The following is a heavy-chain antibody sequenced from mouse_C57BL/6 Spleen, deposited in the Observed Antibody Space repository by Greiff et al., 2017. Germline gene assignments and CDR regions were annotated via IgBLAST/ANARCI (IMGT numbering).Heavy chain of an antibody. J-gene: IGHJ2*01. CDR1: GYTFTSYW. D-gene: IGHD2-1*01. CDR2: IDPSDSET. V-gene: IGHV1-52*01. Sequence: QVQLQQPGAELVRPGSSVKLSCKASGYTFTSYWMHWVKQRPIQGLEWIGNIDPSDSETHYNQKFKDKATLTVDKSSSTAYMQLSSLTSEDSAVYYCARSHYGNARYFDYWGQGTTLTVSS. CDR3: ARSHYGNARYFDY.